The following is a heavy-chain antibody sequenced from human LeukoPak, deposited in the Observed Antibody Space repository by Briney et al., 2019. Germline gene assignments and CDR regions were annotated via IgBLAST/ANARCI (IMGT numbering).Heavy chain of an antibody. Sequence: PSETLSLTCSVSGGSITNYYWSWFRQPAGKRLEWIGYIFYSGSTYYNPPLKSRVTISVDTSKNQFSLKLSSVTAADTAVYYCARGAYSGYDYYYYYGMDVWGQGTTVTVSS. J-gene: IGHJ6*02. CDR3: ARGAYSGYDYYYYYGMDV. CDR1: GGSITNYY. CDR2: IFYSGST. D-gene: IGHD5-12*01. V-gene: IGHV4-59*12.